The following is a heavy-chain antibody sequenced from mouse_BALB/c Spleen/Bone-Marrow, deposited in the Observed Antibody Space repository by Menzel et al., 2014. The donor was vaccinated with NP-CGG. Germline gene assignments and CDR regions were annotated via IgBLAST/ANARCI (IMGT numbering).Heavy chain of an antibody. D-gene: IGHD1-1*01. Sequence: VQLQQSGPELVKPGASVKVSCKASGYAFTNYNMYWVKQSHGKSLEWIGYNDPYSGGTNYNQKFKGKATLTVDKSSSTAYMHLNSLTPEDSAVYYCARLGTTAVPDYWGRGTTLTVSS. CDR3: ARLGTTAVPDY. CDR2: NDPYSGGT. V-gene: IGHV1S135*01. CDR1: GYAFTNYN. J-gene: IGHJ2*01.